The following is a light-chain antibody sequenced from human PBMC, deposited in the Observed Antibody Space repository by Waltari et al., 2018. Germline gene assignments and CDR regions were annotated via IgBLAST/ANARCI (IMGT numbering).Light chain of an antibody. CDR3: QQFKNWPPYT. Sequence: ATGYCSAIQSVDNHLSWYQQKPRQAPRLLIYYASMMATCIPARFSGSGSGTDFTLIISSMQSEDFAVYYCQQFKNWPPYTFGQGTKLEIK. J-gene: IGKJ2*01. CDR2: YAS. CDR1: QSVDNH. V-gene: IGKV3-15*01.